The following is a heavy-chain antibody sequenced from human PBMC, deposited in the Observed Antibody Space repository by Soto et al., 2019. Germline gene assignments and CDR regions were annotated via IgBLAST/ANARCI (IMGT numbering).Heavy chain of an antibody. CDR2: ISAYNGNT. V-gene: IGHV1-18*01. CDR3: ARHITMVRGVMMRYYYGMDV. J-gene: IGHJ6*02. CDR1: GYTFTSYG. D-gene: IGHD3-10*01. Sequence: QVQLVQSGAEVKKPGASVKVSCKASGYTFTSYGISWVRQAPGQGLEWMGWISAYNGNTNYAQKLQGRVTMTTDTSTSTAYMELRSLRSDDTAVYYCARHITMVRGVMMRYYYGMDVWGQGTTVTVSS.